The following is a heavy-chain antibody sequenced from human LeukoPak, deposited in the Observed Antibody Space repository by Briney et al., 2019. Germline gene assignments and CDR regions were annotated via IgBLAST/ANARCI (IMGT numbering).Heavy chain of an antibody. D-gene: IGHD4-17*01. CDR2: TTHSGST. CDR3: ARRDYGDYVGSDY. V-gene: IGHV4-34*01. Sequence: SETLSLTCAVYGGSFSGYYWSWIRQPPGKGLEWIGETTHSGSTNYNPSLRSRVTIAVDRSKNQFSLELSSVTAADTAVYYCARRDYGDYVGSDYWGQGTLVTVSS. J-gene: IGHJ4*02. CDR1: GGSFSGYY.